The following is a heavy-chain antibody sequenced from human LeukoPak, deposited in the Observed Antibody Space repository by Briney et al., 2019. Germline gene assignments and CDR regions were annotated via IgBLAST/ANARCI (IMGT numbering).Heavy chain of an antibody. D-gene: IGHD5-24*01. V-gene: IGHV4-34*01. CDR1: GGSFSGYY. CDR2: INHSGST. J-gene: IGHJ4*02. CDR3: ARFSEMATIAESDY. Sequence: PSETLSLTCAVYGGSFSGYYRSWIRQPPGKGLEWIGEINHSGSTNYNPSLKSRVTISVDTSKNQFSLKLSSVTAAGTAVYYCARFSEMATIAESDYWGQGTLVTVSS.